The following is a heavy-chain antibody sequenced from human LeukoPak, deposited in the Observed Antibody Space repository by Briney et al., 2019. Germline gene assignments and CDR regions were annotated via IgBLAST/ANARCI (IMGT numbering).Heavy chain of an antibody. CDR3: ARIGRSGSGSYYPPYYYYGMDV. D-gene: IGHD3-10*01. J-gene: IGHJ6*02. V-gene: IGHV3-33*01. CDR1: GFTFSSYG. CDR2: ISYDGSNK. Sequence: PGRSLRLSCAASGFTFSSYGMHWVRQAPGKGLEWVAVISYDGSNKYYADSVKGRFTISRDNSKNTLYLQMNSLRAEDTAVYYCARIGRSGSGSYYPPYYYYGMDVWGRGTTVTVSS.